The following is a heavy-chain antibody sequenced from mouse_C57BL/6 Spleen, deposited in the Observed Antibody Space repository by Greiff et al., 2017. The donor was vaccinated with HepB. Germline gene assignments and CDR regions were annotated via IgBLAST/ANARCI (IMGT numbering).Heavy chain of an antibody. CDR3: ARAAGRFWFAY. CDR1: GYTFTDYN. CDR2: INPNNGGT. J-gene: IGHJ3*01. V-gene: IGHV1-18*01. Sequence: VQLQQSGPELVKPGASVKIPCKASGYTFTDYNMDWVKQSHGKSLEWIGDINPNNGGTIYNQKFKGKATWTVDKSSSTAYMELRSLTSEDTAVYYFARAAGRFWFAYWGQGTLVTVSA.